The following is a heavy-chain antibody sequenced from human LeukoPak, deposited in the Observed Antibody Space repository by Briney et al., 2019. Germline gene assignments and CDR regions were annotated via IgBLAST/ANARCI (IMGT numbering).Heavy chain of an antibody. CDR1: GGTFSSYA. V-gene: IGHV1-8*03. CDR2: MNPNSGNT. Sequence: ASVKVSCKASGGTFSSYAINWVRQATGQGLEWMGWMNPNSGNTGYAQKFQGRVTITRNTSISTAYMELSSLRSEDTAVYYCARGLPESLGYDFWRTKDWFDPWGQGTLVTVSS. CDR3: ARGLPESLGYDFWRTKDWFDP. D-gene: IGHD3-3*01. J-gene: IGHJ5*02.